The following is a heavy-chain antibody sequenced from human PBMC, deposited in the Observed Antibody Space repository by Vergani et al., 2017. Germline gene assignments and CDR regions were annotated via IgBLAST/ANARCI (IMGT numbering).Heavy chain of an antibody. J-gene: IGHJ4*02. D-gene: IGHD6-6*01. CDR1: GGSFSGYY. V-gene: IGHV4-34*01. CDR3: ARGLTSLYSSSRYDY. CDR2: INHSGST. Sequence: QVQLQQWGAGLLKPSETLSLTCAVYGGSFSGYYWSWIRQPPGKGLEWIGEINHSGSTNYNPSLKSLVTISVDTSKNQFSLKLSSVTAADTAVYYCARGLTSLYSSSRYDYWGQGTLVTVSS.